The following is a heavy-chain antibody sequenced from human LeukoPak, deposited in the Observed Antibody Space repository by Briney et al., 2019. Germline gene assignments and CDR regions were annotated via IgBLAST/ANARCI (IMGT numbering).Heavy chain of an antibody. CDR2: IGSGGRTK. CDR3: ARASRDYYYMDV. CDR1: GFTFRSYE. V-gene: IGHV3-48*03. Sequence: GGPLRLSCAASGFTFRSYEMNWVRQATGKGLEWVSYIGSGGRTKYNADSVKGRFTISRDNAKNSLYLQMNSLRAEDTAVYFCARASRDYYYMDVWGKGTTVTVSS. J-gene: IGHJ6*03.